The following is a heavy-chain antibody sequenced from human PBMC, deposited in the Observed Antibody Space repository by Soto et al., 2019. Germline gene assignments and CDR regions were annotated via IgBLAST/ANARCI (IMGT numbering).Heavy chain of an antibody. J-gene: IGHJ4*02. Sequence: GGSLRLSCAASGFTFSTYAMSWVRQAPGKGLEWVSATSGSGGSTYYADSVKGRFTISRDNSKNTLYLQMNSLRAEDTAIYYCAKGVWFGDPWGAYFDSWGQGTLVTVSS. CDR1: GFTFSTYA. D-gene: IGHD3-10*01. CDR3: AKGVWFGDPWGAYFDS. CDR2: TSGSGGST. V-gene: IGHV3-23*01.